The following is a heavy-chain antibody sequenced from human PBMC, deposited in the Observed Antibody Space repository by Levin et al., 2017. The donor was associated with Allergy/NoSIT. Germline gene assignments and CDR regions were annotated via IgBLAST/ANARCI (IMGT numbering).Heavy chain of an antibody. CDR1: GYTFTSYD. D-gene: IGHD5-18*01. Sequence: ASVKVSCKASGYTFTSYDINWVRQATGQGLEWMGWMNPNSGNTGYAQKFQGRVTMTRNTSISTAYMELSSLRSEDTAVYYCARVKSRSYGYPTYWGQGTLVTVSS. V-gene: IGHV1-8*01. J-gene: IGHJ4*02. CDR2: MNPNSGNT. CDR3: ARVKSRSYGYPTY.